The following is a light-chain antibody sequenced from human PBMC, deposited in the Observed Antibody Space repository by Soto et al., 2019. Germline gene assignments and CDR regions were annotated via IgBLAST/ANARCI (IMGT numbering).Light chain of an antibody. CDR2: ATS. CDR1: QSVSNK. V-gene: IGKV3D-15*01. J-gene: IGKJ4*01. CDR3: HQYDYWPFT. Sequence: EIVLTQSPATLSVSPGETFSLSCRSSQSVSNKLAWFQQKPGQAPRLLMSATSTRATGIPARFSGSGSGTEFTLTVSSLQSEDFALYFCHQYDYWPFTFGGGTKVDIK.